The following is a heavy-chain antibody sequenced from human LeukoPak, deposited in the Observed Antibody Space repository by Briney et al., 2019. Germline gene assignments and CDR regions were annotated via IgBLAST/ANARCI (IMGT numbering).Heavy chain of an antibody. D-gene: IGHD2-15*01. Sequence: GGSLRLSCAASGFTFSSYAMSWVRQAPGKGLEWVSAISGSGGNTYFADSVKGRFTISRDNSKNTLYLQMNSLRAEDTAVYYCAKDGGVVVVAATLTGGYFDYWGQGTLVTVSS. CDR3: AKDGGVVVVAATLTGGYFDY. J-gene: IGHJ4*02. CDR1: GFTFSSYA. CDR2: ISGSGGNT. V-gene: IGHV3-23*01.